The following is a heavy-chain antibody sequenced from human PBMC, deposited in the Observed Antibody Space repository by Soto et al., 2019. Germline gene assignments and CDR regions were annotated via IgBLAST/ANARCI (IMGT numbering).Heavy chain of an antibody. Sequence: EVQLVESGGGLIQPGGSLRLSCAAPGFSVSSKYMTWVRRAPGKGLEWVSVIYSGGSTYYADSVKGRFTISRDNSKNTLYLQMNSLRAEDTAVYYCARLVGATYFDYWGQGTLVTVSS. V-gene: IGHV3-53*01. CDR2: IYSGGST. J-gene: IGHJ4*02. D-gene: IGHD1-26*01. CDR3: ARLVGATYFDY. CDR1: GFSVSSKY.